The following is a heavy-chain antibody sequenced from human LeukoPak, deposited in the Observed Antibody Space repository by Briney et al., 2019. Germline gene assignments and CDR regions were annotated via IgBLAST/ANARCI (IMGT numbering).Heavy chain of an antibody. J-gene: IGHJ5*02. CDR3: ARDSRSGWGNWFDP. Sequence: SETLSLTCSVSGDSISSSNYYWGWIRLPPGKGLEWIGSVHYSGGTYHNPSLKTRVTISVDTSKNHFSLRLSSVTAADTAVYYCARDSRSGWGNWFDPWGQGTLVTVSS. CDR1: GDSISSSNYY. CDR2: VHYSGGT. D-gene: IGHD6-19*01. V-gene: IGHV4-39*07.